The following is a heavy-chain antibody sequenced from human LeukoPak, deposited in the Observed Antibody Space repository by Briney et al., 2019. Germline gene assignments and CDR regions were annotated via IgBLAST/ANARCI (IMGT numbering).Heavy chain of an antibody. J-gene: IGHJ4*02. CDR2: ISGSGGST. CDR1: GFTFSSYA. Sequence: PGGSLRLSCAASGFTFSSYAMSWVRQAPGKGLEWVSAISGSGGSTYYADSVKGRFTISRDNSKKTLYLQMNSLKAEDTAVYYCAKGSPYYDFWSGYSGFFDYWGQGTLVTVSS. CDR3: AKGSPYYDFWSGYSGFFDY. D-gene: IGHD3-3*01. V-gene: IGHV3-23*01.